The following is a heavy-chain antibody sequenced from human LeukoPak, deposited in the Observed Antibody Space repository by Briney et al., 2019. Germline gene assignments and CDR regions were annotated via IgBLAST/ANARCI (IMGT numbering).Heavy chain of an antibody. Sequence: GASVKVSCKASGYTFTSYDINWVRQATGQGLEWMGWMNPNSGNTGYAQKFQGRVTITRNTSISTAYMELSSLRSEDTAVYYCARDHGYSYGLDYWGQGTLVIVSS. J-gene: IGHJ4*02. D-gene: IGHD5-18*01. CDR1: GYTFTSYD. V-gene: IGHV1-8*03. CDR2: MNPNSGNT. CDR3: ARDHGYSYGLDY.